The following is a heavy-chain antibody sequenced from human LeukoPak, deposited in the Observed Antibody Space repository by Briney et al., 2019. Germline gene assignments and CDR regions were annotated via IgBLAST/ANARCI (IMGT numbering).Heavy chain of an antibody. CDR3: ARDFNYGGNFDY. CDR1: GYSISSGYY. V-gene: IGHV3-11*04. J-gene: IGHJ4*02. CDR2: ISGHSSTI. Sequence: LSLTCTVSGYSISSGYYWGWIRQPPGKGLEWISYISGHSSTIYFADSVKGRFTISRDNARNSLYLQMNSLRAEDTAVYYCARDFNYGGNFDYWGQGTLVTVSS. D-gene: IGHD4-23*01.